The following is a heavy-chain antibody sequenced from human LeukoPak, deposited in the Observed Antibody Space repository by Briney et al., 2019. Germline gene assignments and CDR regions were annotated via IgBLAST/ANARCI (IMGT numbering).Heavy chain of an antibody. V-gene: IGHV4-38-2*02. CDR1: GYSISSGYY. CDR3: ARDRYGDYGVHFDY. D-gene: IGHD4-17*01. Sequence: SETLSLTCSVSGYSISSGYYWGWIRQPPGKGLESIGTINHSGTTYYNPSLKSRVTISVDTSKNQFSLKLISVTAADTAVYYCARDRYGDYGVHFDYWGQGTLVTVSS. J-gene: IGHJ4*02. CDR2: INHSGTT.